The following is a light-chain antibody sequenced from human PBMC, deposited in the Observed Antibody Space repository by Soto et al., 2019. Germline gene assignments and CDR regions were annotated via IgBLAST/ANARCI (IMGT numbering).Light chain of an antibody. CDR2: AAS. J-gene: IGKJ2*01. V-gene: IGKV3-20*01. CDR3: QQYANWYT. CDR1: QTVAGSY. Sequence: ETVLTQSPGTLSLSPGERATLSCRASQTVAGSYLAWYQQKPGQAPRLLIYAASTRVTGIPDRFSGSGSGRDFTLTISRLEPEDVAVYYCQQYANWYTFGQGTTLEIK.